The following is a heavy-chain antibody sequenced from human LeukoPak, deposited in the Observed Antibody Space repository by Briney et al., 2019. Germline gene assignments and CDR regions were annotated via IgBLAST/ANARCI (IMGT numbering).Heavy chain of an antibody. J-gene: IGHJ4*02. V-gene: IGHV3-23*01. D-gene: IGHD1-26*01. CDR3: AKGYSGPDY. CDR2: ISGSGGST. Sequence: PGGSLRLSCAASGFTFSSYAMGWVRQAPGKGLEWVSAISGSGGSTYYADSVKGRFTISRDISKNTLYLQMNSLRTEDTALYYCAKGYSGPDYWGQGTLVTVSS. CDR1: GFTFSSYA.